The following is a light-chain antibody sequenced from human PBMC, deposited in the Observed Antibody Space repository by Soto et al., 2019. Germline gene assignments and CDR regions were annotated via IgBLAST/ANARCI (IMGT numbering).Light chain of an antibody. CDR1: QSVSSSY. V-gene: IGKV3-20*01. Sequence: EIVLTQSPGTLSLSPGERATLSCRASQSVSSSYLAWYQQKPGQAPRLLIYGASSSATGIPDRLSGSGSGTDFTLTISRLEPEDFAVYYCQQYGSSPSWTFGQGTKVEIK. CDR3: QQYGSSPSWT. J-gene: IGKJ1*01. CDR2: GAS.